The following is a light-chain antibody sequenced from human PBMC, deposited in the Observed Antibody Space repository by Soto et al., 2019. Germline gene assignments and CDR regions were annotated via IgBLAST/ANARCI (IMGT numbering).Light chain of an antibody. CDR3: QSYDSSLSGSYV. V-gene: IGLV1-40*01. CDR1: SSNIGAGYD. J-gene: IGLJ1*01. Sequence: VLTQPPSVSGAPGQRVTISCTGSSSNIGAGYDVHWYQRLPGTAPKVLIYNNNNRPSGVPDRFSGSKSGTSASLAITGLQAEDEADYYCQSYDSSLSGSYVFGTGTKLTV. CDR2: NNN.